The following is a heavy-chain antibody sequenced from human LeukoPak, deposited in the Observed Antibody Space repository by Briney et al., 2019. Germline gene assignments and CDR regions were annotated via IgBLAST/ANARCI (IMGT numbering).Heavy chain of an antibody. Sequence: GGSLRLSCAASGFTLNSYLMSWVRQAPGRGLEWVANIKKDGSEESYLDSVKGRFTVSRDSAKNSLFLQMNSLRGEDTAVYYCARSNPNRNALDLWGQGTMVTISS. CDR3: ARSNPNRNALDL. D-gene: IGHD1-14*01. CDR1: GFTLNSYL. CDR2: IKKDGSEE. V-gene: IGHV3-7*01. J-gene: IGHJ3*01.